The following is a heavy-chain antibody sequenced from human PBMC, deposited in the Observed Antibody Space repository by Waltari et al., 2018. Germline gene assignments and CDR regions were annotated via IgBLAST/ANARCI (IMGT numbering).Heavy chain of an antibody. V-gene: IGHV3-23*01. D-gene: IGHD1-26*01. J-gene: IGHJ3*02. CDR3: AKPDSGSYSPDAFDI. CDR2: ISGSGGST. Sequence: EVQLLESGGGLVQPGGSLRLSCAASGFTFSRYAMSWVRQAPGKGLGWVSAISGSGGSTYYADSVKGRFTISRDNSKNTLYLQMNSLRAEDTAVYYCAKPDSGSYSPDAFDIWGQGTMVTVSS. CDR1: GFTFSRYA.